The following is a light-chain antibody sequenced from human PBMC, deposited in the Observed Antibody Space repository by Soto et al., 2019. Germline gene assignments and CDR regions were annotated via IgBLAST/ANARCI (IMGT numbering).Light chain of an antibody. CDR3: QHYNNWPPWT. Sequence: PGERATLSCRASPSVTNFLAWYQQKPGQAPRLLIYGASTRATGIPARFSGSGSGTEFTLTISSLQSEDFAVYYCQHYNNWPPWTFGQGAKVDIK. V-gene: IGKV3-15*01. CDR1: PSVTNF. J-gene: IGKJ1*01. CDR2: GAS.